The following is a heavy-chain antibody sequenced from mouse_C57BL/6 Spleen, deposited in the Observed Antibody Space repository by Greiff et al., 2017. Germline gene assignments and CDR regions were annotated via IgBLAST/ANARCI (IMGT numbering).Heavy chain of an antibody. Sequence: VQLKESGPGMVKPSPSLSLSCTVTGYSITSGYDWHWIRHFPGNKLEWMGYINYSGSTNYNPSLKSRSSITQDTSKNLFFLKLNSVTTEDTATYYCAREEVNGFAYWGQGTLVTVSA. CDR2: INYSGST. D-gene: IGHD2-1*01. CDR3: AREEVNGFAY. CDR1: GYSITSGYD. J-gene: IGHJ3*01. V-gene: IGHV3-1*01.